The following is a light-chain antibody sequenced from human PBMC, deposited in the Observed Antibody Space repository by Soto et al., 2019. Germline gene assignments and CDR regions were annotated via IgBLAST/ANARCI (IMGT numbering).Light chain of an antibody. V-gene: IGLV2-14*01. CDR2: DVS. Sequence: QSVLTQPASVSGSPGQSITISCSGTRSDVGRYNYVSWYQQYVDKAPKLLIYDVSNRPSGVSDRFSGSKSGNTASLTISGLQAEDEADYYCSSYTSSNTLLFGGGTKVTVL. CDR1: RSDVGRYNY. J-gene: IGLJ2*01. CDR3: SSYTSSNTLL.